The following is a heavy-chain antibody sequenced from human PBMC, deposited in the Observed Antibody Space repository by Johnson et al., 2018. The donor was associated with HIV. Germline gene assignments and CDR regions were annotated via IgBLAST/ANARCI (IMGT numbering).Heavy chain of an antibody. Sequence: VQLVESGGGLVKPGGSLRLSCAASGFSFSNAWMSWVRQAPGKGLEWVGRIKRKTDGGTKDYAAPVKGRFTMSRDDSKNTLYLQMNSLKTEDTAVYYCTTDPPSWYGAFDIWGQGTMVTVSS. CDR3: TTDPPSWYGAFDI. J-gene: IGHJ3*02. CDR2: IKRKTDGGTK. V-gene: IGHV3-15*01. D-gene: IGHD2-2*01. CDR1: GFSFSNAW.